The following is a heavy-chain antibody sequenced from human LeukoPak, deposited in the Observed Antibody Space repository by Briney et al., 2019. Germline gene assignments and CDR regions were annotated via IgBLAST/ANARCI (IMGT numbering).Heavy chain of an antibody. J-gene: IGHJ6*02. Sequence: PSETLSLTCTVSGGSISDHYWTWIRQPPGKGLEWIGQIHYSGRTDYNPSLKSRVTISVDTSKNQLSLKVTSVTGVDTAVYYCARFGVDYDMDVWGQGTTVTVSS. CDR1: GGSISDHY. CDR3: ARFGVDYDMDV. V-gene: IGHV4-59*11. D-gene: IGHD3-16*01. CDR2: IHYSGRT.